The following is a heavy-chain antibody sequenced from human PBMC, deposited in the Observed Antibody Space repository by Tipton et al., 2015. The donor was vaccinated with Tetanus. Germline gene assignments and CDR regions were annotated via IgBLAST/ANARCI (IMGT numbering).Heavy chain of an antibody. CDR3: ARAITIFGAYNWFDP. D-gene: IGHD3-3*01. CDR1: GGSISSGGYY. J-gene: IGHJ5*02. Sequence: TLSLTCTVSGGSISSGGYYWSWIRQHPGKGLEWIGYIYYSGSTYYNPSLKSRVTISVDTSKNQFSLKLSSVTAADTAVYYCARAITIFGAYNWFDPWGQGTLVTVSS. CDR2: IYYSGST. V-gene: IGHV4-31*03.